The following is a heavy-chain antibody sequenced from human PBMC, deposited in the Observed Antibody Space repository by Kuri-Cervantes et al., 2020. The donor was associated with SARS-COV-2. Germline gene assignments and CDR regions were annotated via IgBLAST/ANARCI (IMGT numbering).Heavy chain of an antibody. CDR3: ASTSPSYCSSTSCYWYYMDV. D-gene: IGHD2-2*01. Sequence: SVKVSCKASGGTFSSYAISWVRQAPGQGLEWMGGIIPIFGTANYAQKFQGRVTITTDESTSTAYMELSSLRSEDTAVYYCASTSPSYCSSTSCYWYYMDVWGKGTT. J-gene: IGHJ6*03. CDR1: GGTFSSYA. V-gene: IGHV1-69*05. CDR2: IIPIFGTA.